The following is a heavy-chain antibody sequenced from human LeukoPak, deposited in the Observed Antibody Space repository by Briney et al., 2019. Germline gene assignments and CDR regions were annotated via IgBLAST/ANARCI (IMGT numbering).Heavy chain of an antibody. Sequence: RTGGSLRLSCAASGFTLSSYAMHWVRQAPGKGLEWVAVISYDGSNKYYADSVKGRFTISRDNSKNTLQMNGLRAEDTAIYYCARSAVLRRNYGMDVWGQGTTVTVSS. D-gene: IGHD2/OR15-2a*01. CDR3: ARSAVLRRNYGMDV. CDR1: GFTLSSYA. V-gene: IGHV3-30-3*01. CDR2: ISYDGSNK. J-gene: IGHJ6*02.